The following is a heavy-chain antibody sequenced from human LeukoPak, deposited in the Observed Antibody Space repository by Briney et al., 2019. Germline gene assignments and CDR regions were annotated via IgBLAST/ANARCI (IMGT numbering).Heavy chain of an antibody. CDR1: GYTLTSYG. V-gene: IGHV1-18*04. J-gene: IGHJ4*02. CDR2: ISAYNGNT. D-gene: IGHD2-15*01. CDR3: ARDREGCGGYCSGGSSNGY. Sequence: ASVKVSCKASGYTLTSYGISWVRQAPGQGLEWMGWISAYNGNTNYAQKLQGRVTMTTDTSTSTAYMELRSLRSDDTAVYYCARDREGCGGYCSGGSSNGYWGQGTLVTVSS.